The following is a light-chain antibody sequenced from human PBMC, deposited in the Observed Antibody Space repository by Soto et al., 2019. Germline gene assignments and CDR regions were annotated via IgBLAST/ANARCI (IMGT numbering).Light chain of an antibody. CDR2: AAS. V-gene: IGKV1-9*01. J-gene: IGKJ2*01. CDR1: QGISSY. Sequence: DIQLTQSPSFLSASVGDRVTITCRASQGISSYLACYQQKPGKAPKLLIYAASTLQSGVPSRFSGSGSGTEFTLPIRSLQPEDFATYYCQQLNSYPPYTFGQGTKLEIK. CDR3: QQLNSYPPYT.